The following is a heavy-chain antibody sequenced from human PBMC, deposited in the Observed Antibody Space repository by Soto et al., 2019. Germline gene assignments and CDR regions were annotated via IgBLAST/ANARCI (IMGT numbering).Heavy chain of an antibody. CDR2: INHSVVA. Sequence: QVQLQQWGAGLLKPSETLSLTCAVHGGSFSDYYWNWIRQPPGKVLEWIGDINHSVVAKYNPFLTSRVSCLLDTSKNEFSLNLSSVTVADTAVYYCARGPRTVVLPGALSFFGNGGHGTLVTVSP. D-gene: IGHD2-2*01. CDR3: ARGPRTVVLPGALSFFGN. J-gene: IGHJ4*01. V-gene: IGHV4-34*02. CDR1: GGSFSDYY.